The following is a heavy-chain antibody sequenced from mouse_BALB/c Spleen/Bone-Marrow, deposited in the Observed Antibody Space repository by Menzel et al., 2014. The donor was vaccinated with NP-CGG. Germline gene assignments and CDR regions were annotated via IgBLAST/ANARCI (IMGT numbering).Heavy chain of an antibody. CDR1: GYTFSSYW. Sequence: QVQLKQSGAELMKPGASVKISCKATGYTFSSYWIEWVKQRPGHGLEWIGEILPGSGGTNYNEKFKGKATFTADTSSNTAYMQLNSLTSEDSAVYYCARSMDYWGQGTSVTASS. J-gene: IGHJ4*01. CDR3: ARSMDY. CDR2: ILPGSGGT. V-gene: IGHV1-9*01.